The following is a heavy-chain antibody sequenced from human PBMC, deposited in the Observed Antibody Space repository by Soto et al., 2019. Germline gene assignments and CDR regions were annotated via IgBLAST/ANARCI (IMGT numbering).Heavy chain of an antibody. CDR2: IYSGGST. CDR1: GFTVSSNY. J-gene: IGHJ1*01. V-gene: IGHV3-66*01. Sequence: PGGSLRLSCAASGFTVSSNYMSWVRQAPGKGLEWVSVIYSGGSTYYADSVKGRFTISRDNSKNTLYLQMNSLRAEDTAVYYCASPDSSGYYYGYFQHWGQGTLVPVSS. CDR3: ASPDSSGYYYGYFQH. D-gene: IGHD3-22*01.